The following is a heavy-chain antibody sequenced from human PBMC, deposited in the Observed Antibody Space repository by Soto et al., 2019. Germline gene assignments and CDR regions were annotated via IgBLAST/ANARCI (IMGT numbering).Heavy chain of an antibody. CDR2: IYPGDSDT. D-gene: IGHD3-22*01. J-gene: IGHJ3*02. CDR1: GYSFTSYW. CDR3: ARHGRYYERAFDI. Sequence: EVQLVPSGAEVKKPGESLKISCKGSGYSFTSYWIGWVRQMPGKGLEWMGIIYPGDSDTRYSPTFQGQITISADKSISTAYLQWSSLKASDTAMYYCARHGRYYERAFDIWGQGTMVTVSS. V-gene: IGHV5-51*01.